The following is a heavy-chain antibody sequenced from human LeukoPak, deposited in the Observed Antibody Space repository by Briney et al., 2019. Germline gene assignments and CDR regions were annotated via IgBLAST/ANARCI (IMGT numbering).Heavy chain of an antibody. CDR1: GGSISSYY. J-gene: IGHJ3*02. CDR3: ARDPIWFGVEMAFDI. Sequence: SETLSLTCTVSGGSISSYYWSWIRQPAGKGLEWIGRIYTSGSTNYNPSLKSRVTMSVDTSMNQFSLKLSSVTAADTAVYYCARDPIWFGVEMAFDIWGQGTMVTVSS. V-gene: IGHV4-4*07. CDR2: IYTSGST. D-gene: IGHD3-10*01.